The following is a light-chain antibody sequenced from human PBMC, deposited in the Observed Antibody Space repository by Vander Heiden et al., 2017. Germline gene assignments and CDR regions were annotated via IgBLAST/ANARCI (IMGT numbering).Light chain of an antibody. CDR3: QSADSSGADVV. J-gene: IGLJ2*01. CDR2: KDS. Sequence: SYELTQQPPVSVSPGQTARITCSGNALPKQYAFWYQQKPGQAPVLVMYKDSERSSGIPDRFSGASSGTTVTLTISGVQAEDEADYYCQSADSSGADVVFGGGTKLTVL. V-gene: IGLV3-25*03. CDR1: ALPKQY.